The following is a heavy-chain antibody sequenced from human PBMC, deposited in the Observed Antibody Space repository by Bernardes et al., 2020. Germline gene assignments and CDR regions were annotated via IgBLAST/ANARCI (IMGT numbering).Heavy chain of an antibody. D-gene: IGHD6-6*01. Sequence: GGSLRLSCAASGFTFDHYTMHWVRQAPGRGLEWVSLVKWDGVSTDYADSVEGRFTISRDNSKNSLYLQMNSLRTEDTAIYYCARDSGSVAAGGNYLDSWGQGTLVTVSS. CDR2: VKWDGVST. J-gene: IGHJ4*02. CDR3: ARDSGSVAAGGNYLDS. V-gene: IGHV3-43*01. CDR1: GFTFDHYT.